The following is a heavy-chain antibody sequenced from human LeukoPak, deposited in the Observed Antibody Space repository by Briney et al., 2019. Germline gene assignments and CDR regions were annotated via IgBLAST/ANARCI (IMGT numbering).Heavy chain of an antibody. J-gene: IGHJ4*02. Sequence: GGSLRLSCAASGFTFSSYAMSWVRQAPGKGLVWVSRINSDGSSTSYADSVKGRFTISRDNAKNTLYLQMNSLRVEDTAVYYCAREWSGFGELPDYWGQGTLVTVSS. V-gene: IGHV3-74*01. CDR2: INSDGSST. D-gene: IGHD3-10*01. CDR1: GFTFSSYA. CDR3: AREWSGFGELPDY.